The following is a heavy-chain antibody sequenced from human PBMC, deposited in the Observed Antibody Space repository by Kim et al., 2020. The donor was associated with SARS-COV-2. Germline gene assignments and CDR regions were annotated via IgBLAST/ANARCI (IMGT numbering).Heavy chain of an antibody. D-gene: IGHD2-15*01. V-gene: IGHV4-39*01. CDR3: ARLDQDIVVVVGRDY. CDR2: IYYSGST. J-gene: IGHJ4*02. Sequence: SETLSLTCNVSGGSISSDSYYWGWIRQPPGKGLEWIGSIYYSGSTYYNPSLKSRVTISVDTSKNQFSLKLSSVTAADTAVYYCARLDQDIVVVVGRDYWGRGTLVTVST. CDR1: GGSISSDSYY.